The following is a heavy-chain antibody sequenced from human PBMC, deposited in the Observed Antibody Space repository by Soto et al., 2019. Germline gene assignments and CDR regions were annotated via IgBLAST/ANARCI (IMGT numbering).Heavy chain of an antibody. CDR3: ARAAHVHYSDSGGRYY. D-gene: IGHD3-22*01. Sequence: GGSLRLSCVASGFNFSSYALNWVRQAPGNGLEWVAVISHDGTNQLYADSVKGRFTISRDNAQNTLYLEMKSLRSDDTAMYHCARAAHVHYSDSGGRYYWGQGTPVTVSS. J-gene: IGHJ4*02. CDR1: GFNFSSYA. V-gene: IGHV3-30-3*01. CDR2: ISHDGTNQ.